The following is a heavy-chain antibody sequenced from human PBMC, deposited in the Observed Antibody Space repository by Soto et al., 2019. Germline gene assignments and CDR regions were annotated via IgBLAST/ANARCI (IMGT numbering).Heavy chain of an antibody. D-gene: IGHD6-13*01. CDR1: GGTFSSYS. CDR3: ARPAGPGAYYFDY. J-gene: IGHJ4*02. CDR2: IIPIFGTA. Sequence: QVQLVQSGAEVKKPVSSVKVSCKASGGTFSSYSISWVRQAPGQGLEWMGGIIPIFGTANYAQKFQGRVTITADESTSTAYMELSSLRSEGTAVYYCARPAGPGAYYFDYWGQGTLVTVSS. V-gene: IGHV1-69*01.